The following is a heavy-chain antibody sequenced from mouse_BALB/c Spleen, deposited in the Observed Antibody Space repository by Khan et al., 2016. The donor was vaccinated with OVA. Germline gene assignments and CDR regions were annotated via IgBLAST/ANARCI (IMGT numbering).Heavy chain of an antibody. D-gene: IGHD2-13*01. V-gene: IGHV5-4*02. J-gene: IGHJ3*01. CDR3: ARGYYGDPFDY. CDR2: ISAGGSYT. Sequence: EVALVESGGGLVKPGGSLKLSCAASGFTFSDYYMYWVRQTPEKRLEWVATISAGGSYTYYPDSVKGRFTISRDDSKNNLYLQMSSQKSADTAIYYCARGYYGDPFDYWGQGTLVTVSA. CDR1: GFTFSDYY.